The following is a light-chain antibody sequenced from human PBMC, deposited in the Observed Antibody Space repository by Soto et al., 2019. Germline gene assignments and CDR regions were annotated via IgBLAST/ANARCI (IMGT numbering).Light chain of an antibody. V-gene: IGLV2-14*01. CDR1: SRDVGGYNY. Sequence: QSVLTQPASVSGSPGQPITISCTGTSRDVGGYNYVSWYQQYPGKAPKVMIYDVTNRPSGVSNRFSGSRSGNTASLTISGLQAEDEADYYCCSFTTSSTYVFGTGTKVTV. J-gene: IGLJ1*01. CDR3: CSFTTSSTYV. CDR2: DVT.